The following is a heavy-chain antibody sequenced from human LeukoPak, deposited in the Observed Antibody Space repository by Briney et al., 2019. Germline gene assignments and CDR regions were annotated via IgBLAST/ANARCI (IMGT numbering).Heavy chain of an antibody. CDR2: ISAYNGNT. CDR1: GYTFTNYG. D-gene: IGHD6-6*01. J-gene: IGHJ6*02. Sequence: GASVKVSCKASGYTFTNYGISWVRQAPGQGLEWMGWISAYNGNTNYAQKLQGRVTMTTDTSTSTTYMELRSLRSDDTAVYYCARDPYSSSPGEDYYYGMDVWGQGTTVTVSS. V-gene: IGHV1-18*01. CDR3: ARDPYSSSPGEDYYYGMDV.